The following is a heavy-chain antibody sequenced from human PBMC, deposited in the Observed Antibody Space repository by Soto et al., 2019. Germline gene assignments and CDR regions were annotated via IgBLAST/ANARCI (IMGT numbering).Heavy chain of an antibody. CDR3: ARHLWFGEHHNWFDP. J-gene: IGHJ5*02. Sequence: SETLSLTCTVSGGSISSYYWSWIRQPPGKGLEWIGYIYYSGSTNYNPSLKSRVTISVDTSKNQFSLKLSSVTAADTAVYYCARHLWFGEHHNWFDPWGQGTLVTVSS. CDR2: IYYSGST. V-gene: IGHV4-59*08. D-gene: IGHD3-10*01. CDR1: GGSISSYY.